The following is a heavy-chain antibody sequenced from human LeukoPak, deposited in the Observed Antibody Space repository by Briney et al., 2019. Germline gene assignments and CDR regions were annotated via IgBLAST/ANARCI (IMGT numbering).Heavy chain of an antibody. Sequence: SVKVSCKASGGTFISYAISWVRQAPGQGLEWMGGIIPIFGTANYAQKFQGRVTITADESTSTAYMELSSLRSEDTAVYYCARLGPGGMATITNWGQGTLVTVSS. J-gene: IGHJ4*02. CDR1: GGTFISYA. D-gene: IGHD5-24*01. CDR2: IIPIFGTA. V-gene: IGHV1-69*13. CDR3: ARLGPGGMATITN.